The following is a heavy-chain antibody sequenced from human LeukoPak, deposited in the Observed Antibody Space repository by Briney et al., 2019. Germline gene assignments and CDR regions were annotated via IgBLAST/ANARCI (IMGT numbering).Heavy chain of an antibody. CDR3: AREWDYDTSGYYYYY. CDR2: IIPIFGTA. J-gene: IGHJ4*02. D-gene: IGHD3-22*01. V-gene: IGHV1-69*13. CDR1: GGTFRTYA. Sequence: SVKVSCKASGGTFRTYAISWVRQAPGHGLEWVGGIIPIFGTANYAQKFQRRVTITADESTRTAYMELSSLRSEDTAVYYCAREWDYDTSGYYYYYWGQGTLVTVSS.